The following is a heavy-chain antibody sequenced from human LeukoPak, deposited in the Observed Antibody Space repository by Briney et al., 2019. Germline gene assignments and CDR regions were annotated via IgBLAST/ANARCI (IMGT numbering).Heavy chain of an antibody. CDR1: SFTLARHG. CDR3: AICAPLLGRLE. V-gene: IGHV3-48*03. D-gene: IGHD3-10*01. CDR2: ISSSGSNI. J-gene: IGHJ4*02. Sequence: GGSLRLAQPADSFTLARHGMESVRQAPGKGLEWVSYISSSGSNIYYADSVKGRFTISRDKAKNSLYMQMNSLRAEGTAVYYLAICAPLLGRLEWGQGTLVTVSS.